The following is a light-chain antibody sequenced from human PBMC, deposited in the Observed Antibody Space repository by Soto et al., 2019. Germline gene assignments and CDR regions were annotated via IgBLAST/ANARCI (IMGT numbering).Light chain of an antibody. CDR1: SSNIGSNA. CDR3: AAWDDSLNGLL. Sequence: QSVLTQPPSASGTPGPRVTISCSGSSSNIGSNAVNWYQQLPGTAPTLLIYSNNQQPSGVPDRFSGSKSGTSASLAVNGLRSEDEADDYCAAWDDSLNGLLVGGGTKLTVL. V-gene: IGLV1-44*01. J-gene: IGLJ2*01. CDR2: SNN.